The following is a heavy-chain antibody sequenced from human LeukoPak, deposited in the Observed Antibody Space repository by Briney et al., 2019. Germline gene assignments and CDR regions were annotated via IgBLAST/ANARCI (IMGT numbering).Heavy chain of an antibody. Sequence: PSQTLSLTCAVSGASISSGGYYWSWIRQPPGKGLEWIGYIYHSGSTYYNPSLKSRVTISVDRSKNQFSLKLSSVTAADTAVYYCASGGWGPNYYGSGSYYFDYWGQGTLVTVSS. J-gene: IGHJ4*02. D-gene: IGHD3-10*01. V-gene: IGHV4-30-2*01. CDR3: ASGGWGPNYYGSGSYYFDY. CDR2: IYHSGST. CDR1: GASISSGGYY.